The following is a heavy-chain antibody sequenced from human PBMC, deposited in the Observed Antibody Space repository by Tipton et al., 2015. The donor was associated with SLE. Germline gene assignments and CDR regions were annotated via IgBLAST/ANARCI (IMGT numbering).Heavy chain of an antibody. CDR1: GGSFSGYY. J-gene: IGHJ4*02. CDR3: ARGRGSSSSGHY. V-gene: IGHV4-34*01. D-gene: IGHD6-6*01. CDR2: INHSGST. Sequence: TLSLTCAVYGGSFSGYYWSWIRQPPGKGLEWIGEINHSGSTNYNPSLKSRATISVDTSKNQFSLKLSSVTAADTAVYYCARGRGSSSSGHYWGQGTLVTVPS.